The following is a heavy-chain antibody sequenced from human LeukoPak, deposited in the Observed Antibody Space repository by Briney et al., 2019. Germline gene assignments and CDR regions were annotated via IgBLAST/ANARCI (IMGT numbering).Heavy chain of an antibody. CDR3: ARNHGSGSYPFDY. J-gene: IGHJ4*02. D-gene: IGHD3-10*01. CDR1: GGSISSYY. V-gene: IGHV4-59*01. CDR2: IYYSGST. Sequence: PSETLSLTCTVSGGSISSYYWSWIRQPPGKGLEWIGYIYYSGSTNYNPSLKSRVTISVDTSKNQFSLKLSSVTAADTAVYYCARNHGSGSYPFDYWGQGTLVTVSS.